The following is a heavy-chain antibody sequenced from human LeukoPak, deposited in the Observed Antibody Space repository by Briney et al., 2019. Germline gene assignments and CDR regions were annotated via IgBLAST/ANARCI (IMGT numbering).Heavy chain of an antibody. Sequence: GGSLRLSCAASGFTFSSDAMHWVRQAPGKGLEWVAVISHDGNNKYYADSVKGRFSISRDNSRSTLYLQMNSLRPEDTAVNYCARSNPGDYTLHLIDSWGQGTLVTVSS. CDR2: ISHDGNNK. CDR1: GFTFSSDA. J-gene: IGHJ4*02. V-gene: IGHV3-30-3*01. CDR3: ARSNPGDYTLHLIDS. D-gene: IGHD4-17*01.